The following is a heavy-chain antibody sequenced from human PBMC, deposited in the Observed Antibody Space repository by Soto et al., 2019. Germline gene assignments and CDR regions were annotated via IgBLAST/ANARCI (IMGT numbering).Heavy chain of an antibody. D-gene: IGHD6-19*01. Sequence: QVVLVQAGAEMKNPGSSVEVSCKASGGTFGRNAINWVRQAPGQGLEWMGGIIPMFGTANHSQKFRDRIMITADKSTNTVYLEVNSLRSEDTAIYYCARPQGSGWRFNALDFWGQGTKVIVSS. V-gene: IGHV1-69*06. CDR1: GGTFGRNA. CDR2: IIPMFGTA. J-gene: IGHJ3*01. CDR3: ARPQGSGWRFNALDF.